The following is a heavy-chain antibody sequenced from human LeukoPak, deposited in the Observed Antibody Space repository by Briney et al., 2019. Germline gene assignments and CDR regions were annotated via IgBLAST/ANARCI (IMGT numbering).Heavy chain of an antibody. D-gene: IGHD5-18*01. CDR2: IYYSGST. CDR3: ARGKGGYSPSDV. CDR1: GGSISSGGYC. Sequence: NPSQTLSLTCTVSGGSISSGGYCWSWIRQHPGKGLEWIGYIYYSGSTYYNPSLKSRVTISVDTSKNQFSLKLSSVTAADTAVYYCARGKGGYSPSDVWGQGTTVTVSS. V-gene: IGHV4-31*03. J-gene: IGHJ6*02.